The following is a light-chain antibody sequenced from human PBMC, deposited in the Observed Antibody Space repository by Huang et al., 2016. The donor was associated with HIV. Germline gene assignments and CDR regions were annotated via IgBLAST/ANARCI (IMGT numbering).Light chain of an antibody. CDR3: QQYDESPFN. V-gene: IGKV3-20*01. CDR1: QSVTIKY. J-gene: IGKJ3*01. Sequence: EIVLTQSPGTLSLSPGESATLPCRASQSVTIKYLAWYQQKPGQSPRLLIYGASSRATGIPDRCSGSGSGTDFTLTISRLEPEDFAVYYCQQYDESPFNFGPGTKVDIK. CDR2: GAS.